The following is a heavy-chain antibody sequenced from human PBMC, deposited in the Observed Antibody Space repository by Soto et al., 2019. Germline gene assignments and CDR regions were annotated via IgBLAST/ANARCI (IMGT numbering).Heavy chain of an antibody. D-gene: IGHD2-2*01. CDR2: IVVGSGNT. V-gene: IGHV1-58*01. J-gene: IGHJ6*02. CDR1: GFTFTSSA. CDR3: ARGALSDIVVVPAAMLPYYYYYGMDV. Sequence: SVKVSCKASGFTFTSSAVQWVRQARGQRLEWIGWIVVGSGNTNYAQKFQERVTITRDMSTSTAYMELSRLRSDDTAVYYCARGALSDIVVVPAAMLPYYYYYGMDVWGQGTTVTVSS.